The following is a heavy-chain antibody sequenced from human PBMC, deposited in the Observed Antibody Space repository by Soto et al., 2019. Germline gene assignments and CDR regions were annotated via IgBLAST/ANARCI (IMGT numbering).Heavy chain of an antibody. CDR2: IYYSGST. CDR1: GGSISSSSYY. D-gene: IGHD3-9*01. CDR3: ARGDYDILTGYLRVFDY. V-gene: IGHV4-39*01. J-gene: IGHJ4*02. Sequence: SETLSLTCTVSGGSISSSSYYWGWIRQPPGKGLEWIGSIYYSGSTYYNPSLKSRVTISVDTSKNQFSLKLSSVTAADTAVYYCARGDYDILTGYLRVFDYWGQGTLVTVSS.